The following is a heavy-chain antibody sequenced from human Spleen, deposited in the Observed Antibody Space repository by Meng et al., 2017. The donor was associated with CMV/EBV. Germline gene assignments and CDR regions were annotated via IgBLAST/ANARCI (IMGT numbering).Heavy chain of an antibody. CDR1: GGSISSSSYY. Sequence: SETLSLTCAVSGGSISSSSYYWGWVRQPPGKGLEWIASIFYSGTTYYNPSLKSRVTMSIDTSRNQFSLKLISVTAADTAVYYCARHRALEAVTASIGRFDPWGQGTLVTVSS. V-gene: IGHV4-39*01. D-gene: IGHD4-11*01. J-gene: IGHJ5*02. CDR3: ARHRALEAVTASIGRFDP. CDR2: IFYSGTT.